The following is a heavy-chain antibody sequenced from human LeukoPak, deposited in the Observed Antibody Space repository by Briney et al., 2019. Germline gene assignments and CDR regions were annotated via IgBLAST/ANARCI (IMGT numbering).Heavy chain of an antibody. CDR3: SSSITIFGVVKPYYFDY. CDR2: ITSSSSYI. J-gene: IGHJ4*02. V-gene: IGHV3-21*01. D-gene: IGHD3-3*01. CDR1: GFTFSRYS. Sequence: PGGSLRLSFAASGFTFSRYSMNWVRQAPGEGLEWVSSITSSSSYIYYADSVKGRFTISRDNAKNSLYLQMNNLRAEDTAVYYCSSSITIFGVVKPYYFDYWGQGTLVTVSS.